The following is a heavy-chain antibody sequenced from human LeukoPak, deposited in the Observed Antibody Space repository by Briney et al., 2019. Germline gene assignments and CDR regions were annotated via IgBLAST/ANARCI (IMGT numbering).Heavy chain of an antibody. CDR3: ARRGRSSSWDFDY. Sequence: PSETLSLTCTVSGGSISSGSYYWSWIRQPAGKGLEWIGRIYTSGSTNYNPSLKSRVTISVDTSKNQFSLKLSSVTAADTAVYYCARRGRSSSWDFDYWGQGTLVTVSS. CDR1: GGSISSGSYY. V-gene: IGHV4-61*02. D-gene: IGHD6-13*01. J-gene: IGHJ4*02. CDR2: IYTSGST.